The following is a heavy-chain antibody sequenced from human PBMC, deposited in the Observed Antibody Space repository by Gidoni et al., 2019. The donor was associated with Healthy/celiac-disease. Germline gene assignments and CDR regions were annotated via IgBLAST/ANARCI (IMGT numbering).Heavy chain of an antibody. CDR2: IDWDDDK. V-gene: IGHV2-70*15. J-gene: IGHJ4*02. CDR1: GFSLSTSGMC. CDR3: ARTYYYDSSGSGLDY. Sequence: QVTLRESGPALVKPTQTLTLTCTFSGFSLSTSGMCVSWIRQPPGKALEWLARIDWDDDKYYSTSLKTRLTISKDTSKNQVVLTMTNMDPVDTATYYCARTYYYDSSGSGLDYWGQGTLVTVSS. D-gene: IGHD3-22*01.